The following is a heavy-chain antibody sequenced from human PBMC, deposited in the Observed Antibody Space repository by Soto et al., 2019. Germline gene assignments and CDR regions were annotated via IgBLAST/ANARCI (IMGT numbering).Heavy chain of an antibody. Sequence: QVQLVQSGAEVKKPGSSVKVSCKASGGTFNIYAISWVRQAPGQGLEWMGGITPIFGTPNYAQKFQGRVTITADTFTSTAYMELSSLRSDDTAVYYCVTERVAAGPFDYWGQGTLVTVSS. D-gene: IGHD6-25*01. J-gene: IGHJ4*02. V-gene: IGHV1-69*06. CDR2: ITPIFGTP. CDR3: VTERVAAGPFDY. CDR1: GGTFNIYA.